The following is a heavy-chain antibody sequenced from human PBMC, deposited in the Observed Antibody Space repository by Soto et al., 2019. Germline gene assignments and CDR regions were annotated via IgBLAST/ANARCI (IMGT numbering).Heavy chain of an antibody. CDR3: AKDVTGIRGPHFEMATITGWSGYFDY. CDR2: ISGSGGST. CDR1: GFTFSSYA. Sequence: GGSLRLSCAASGFTFSSYAMSWVRQAPGKGLEWVSAISGSGGSTYYADSVKGRFTISRDNSKNTLYLQMNSLRAEDTAVYYCAKDVTGIRGPHFEMATITGWSGYFDYWGQGTLVTVSS. J-gene: IGHJ4*02. D-gene: IGHD5-12*01. V-gene: IGHV3-23*01.